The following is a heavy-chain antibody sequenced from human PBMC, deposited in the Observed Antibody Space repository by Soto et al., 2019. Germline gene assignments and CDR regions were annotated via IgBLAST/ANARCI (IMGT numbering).Heavy chain of an antibody. CDR3: ARPISLPGHY. V-gene: IGHV1-3*01. CDR2: INAGNGNT. J-gene: IGHJ4*02. Sequence: QVQLVQSGAEVKKPGASVKVSCKASGYTFTSYAMHWVRQAPGQRLEWMGWINAGNGNTKYSQKFQGRVTITRDTPGVTAYLDLSGGRSKDTAVYYCARPISLPGHYWGQGPRVTVSS. CDR1: GYTFTSYA.